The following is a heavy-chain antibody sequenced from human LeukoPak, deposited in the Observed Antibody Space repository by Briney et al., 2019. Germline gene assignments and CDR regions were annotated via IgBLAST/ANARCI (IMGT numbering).Heavy chain of an antibody. CDR1: GASISSDY. CDR3: ARHPFFNPFDY. D-gene: IGHD1-14*01. J-gene: IGHJ4*02. Sequence: SETLSLTCTVSGASISSDYWSWIRQPPGKGLEWIGYIYITGNTNYSPSLKSRVTMSLDTSKNQFSLKLSSVTATDTAVYYCARHPFFNPFDYWGLGTLVTVSS. V-gene: IGHV4-59*08. CDR2: IYITGNT.